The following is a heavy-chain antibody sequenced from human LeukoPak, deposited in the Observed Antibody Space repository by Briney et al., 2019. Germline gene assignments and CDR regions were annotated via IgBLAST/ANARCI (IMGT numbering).Heavy chain of an antibody. J-gene: IGHJ4*02. CDR3: ARAYRRVTMVRGVMWIY. CDR1: GYTFTGYY. Sequence: ASVKVSCKASGYTFTGYYMHCVRQAPGQGLEWMGRINPNSGGTNYAQKFQGRVTMTRDTSISTAYMELSRLRSDDTAVYYCARAYRRVTMVRGVMWIYWGQGTLVTVSS. D-gene: IGHD3-10*01. V-gene: IGHV1-2*06. CDR2: INPNSGGT.